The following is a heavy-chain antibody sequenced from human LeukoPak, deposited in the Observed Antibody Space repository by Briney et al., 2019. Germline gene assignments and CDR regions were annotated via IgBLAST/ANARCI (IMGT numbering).Heavy chain of an antibody. J-gene: IGHJ4*02. Sequence: PSETLSLTCTVSGGSISSYSWSWIRQPPGKGLEWIGYIYYSGSTNYNPSRNSRVTISVDTSKNQFSLRLSSVTAAGTAVYYYASGFWSGYYSDYWGQGTLVTVSS. V-gene: IGHV4-59*01. CDR1: GGSISSYS. CDR2: IYYSGST. CDR3: ASGFWSGYYSDY. D-gene: IGHD3-3*01.